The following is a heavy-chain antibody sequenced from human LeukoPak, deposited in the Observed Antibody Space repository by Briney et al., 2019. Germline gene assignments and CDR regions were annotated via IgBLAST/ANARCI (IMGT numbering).Heavy chain of an antibody. CDR2: IYYSGST. J-gene: IGHJ4*02. V-gene: IGHV4-39*01. Sequence: SETLSLTCTVSGGSISSYYWGWIRQPPGKGLEWIGSIYYSGSTYYNPSLKSRVTISVDTSKNQFSLKLSSVTAADTAVYYCARNGPLGYGDYWGQGTLVTVSS. CDR1: GGSISSYY. CDR3: ARNGPLGYGDY. D-gene: IGHD5-12*01.